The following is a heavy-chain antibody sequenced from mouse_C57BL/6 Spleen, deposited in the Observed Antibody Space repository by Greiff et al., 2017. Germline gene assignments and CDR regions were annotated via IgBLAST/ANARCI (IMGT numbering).Heavy chain of an antibody. CDR2: IYPGSGST. CDR1: GYTFTSYW. D-gene: IGHD1-1*01. J-gene: IGHJ2*01. Sequence: QVQLKESGAELVKPGASVKMSCKASGYTFTSYWITWVKQRPGQGLEWIGDIYPGSGSTNYNEKFKSKATLTVDTSSSTAYMQLSSLTSEDSAVYYCAKGGTVVAPYYFDYWGQGTTLTVSS. CDR3: AKGGTVVAPYYFDY. V-gene: IGHV1-55*01.